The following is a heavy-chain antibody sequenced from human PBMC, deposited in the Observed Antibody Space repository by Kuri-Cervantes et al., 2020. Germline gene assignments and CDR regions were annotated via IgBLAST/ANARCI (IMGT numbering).Heavy chain of an antibody. CDR2: INHSGST. Sequence: SETLSPTCAVYGGSFSAYYWSWIRQPPGMGLEWIGEINHSGSTSYNPSLKSRVTLSVDTSKNQFSLGLTSVTAADTAVYYCARGKFRRAAAPPLDFRARLTWFDPWGQGTLVTVSS. V-gene: IGHV4-34*01. CDR3: ARGKFRRAAAPPLDFRARLTWFDP. CDR1: GGSFSAYY. J-gene: IGHJ5*02. D-gene: IGHD6-13*01.